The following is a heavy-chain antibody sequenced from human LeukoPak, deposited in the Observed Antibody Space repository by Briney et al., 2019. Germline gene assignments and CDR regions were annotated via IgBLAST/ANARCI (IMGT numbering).Heavy chain of an antibody. D-gene: IGHD6-13*01. V-gene: IGHV3-15*01. J-gene: IGHJ4*02. Sequence: KTGGSLRLSCAASGFTFSNAWMSWVRKAPGKGLKWVGRIKSKTDGGTTDYAAPVKGRFTISRDDSRNTLYLQMNSLKTEDTAVYYCAKEIAAAGTPFFDYWGQGTLVTVSS. CDR2: IKSKTDGGTT. CDR3: AKEIAAAGTPFFDY. CDR1: GFTFSNAW.